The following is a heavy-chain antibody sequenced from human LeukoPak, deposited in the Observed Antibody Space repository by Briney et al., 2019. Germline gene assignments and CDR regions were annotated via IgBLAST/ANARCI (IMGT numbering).Heavy chain of an antibody. CDR3: ARETNSGYGRFDY. Sequence: GGSLRLSCAASGFTVSSNYMSWVRQAPGKGLEWVSIIYSGGSTYYADSVKGRFTISRDNSKNTLYLQMNSLRAEDTAVYYCARETNSGYGRFDYWGQRTLVTVSS. D-gene: IGHD5-12*01. CDR2: IYSGGST. V-gene: IGHV3-53*01. J-gene: IGHJ4*02. CDR1: GFTVSSNY.